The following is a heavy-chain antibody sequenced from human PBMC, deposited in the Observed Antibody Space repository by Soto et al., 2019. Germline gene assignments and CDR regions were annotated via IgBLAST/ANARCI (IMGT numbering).Heavy chain of an antibody. CDR3: ARDEVPAANWLDP. D-gene: IGHD2-2*01. V-gene: IGHV3-30*03. CDR1: GFTFGSYG. Sequence: TGGSLRLSCAASGFTFGSYGMHWVRQAPGKGLEWVTLISHDGGRQYYADSVKGRFTISRDNSKSTAYMELTSLRSDDTAVYYCARDEVPAANWLDPWGQGTLVTVSS. CDR2: ISHDGGRQ. J-gene: IGHJ5*02.